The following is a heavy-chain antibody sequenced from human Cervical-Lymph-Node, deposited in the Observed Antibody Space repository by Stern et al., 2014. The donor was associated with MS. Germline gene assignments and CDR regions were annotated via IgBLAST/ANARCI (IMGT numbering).Heavy chain of an antibody. CDR2: ISGYNGNT. CDR3: ARGPKGYSGYEYPYYNGMDV. Sequence: QVQLVESGAEVKKPGASVKVSCEASGYTFSNYGITWVRQAPGQGLEWMGWISGYNGNTNYAQKLQGRVTMTTDTSTNTAYMELRSLRSDDTAVYYCARGPKGYSGYEYPYYNGMDVWGQGTTVTVSS. CDR1: GYTFSNYG. J-gene: IGHJ6*02. V-gene: IGHV1-18*01. D-gene: IGHD5-12*01.